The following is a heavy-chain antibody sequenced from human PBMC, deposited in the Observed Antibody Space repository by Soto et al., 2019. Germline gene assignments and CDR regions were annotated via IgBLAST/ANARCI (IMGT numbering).Heavy chain of an antibody. Sequence: SVKVSCKASGGTFSSYTISWVRQAPGQGLEWMGRIIPILGIANYAQKFQGRVTITADKSTSTAYMELSSLRSEDTAVYYCARDFTIFGVVTPYYYYYMDVWGKGTTVTV. D-gene: IGHD3-3*01. V-gene: IGHV1-69*02. J-gene: IGHJ6*03. CDR3: ARDFTIFGVVTPYYYYYMDV. CDR2: IIPILGIA. CDR1: GGTFSSYT.